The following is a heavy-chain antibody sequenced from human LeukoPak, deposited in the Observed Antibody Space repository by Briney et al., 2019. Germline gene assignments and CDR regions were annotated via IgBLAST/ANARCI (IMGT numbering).Heavy chain of an antibody. CDR2: IIPIFGTA. D-gene: IGHD3-10*01. Sequence: SVKVSCKASGGTFSSYAISWVRQAPGQGLEWMGGIIPIFGTANYAQKFQGRVTITADESTSTAYMELSSLRSEDTAVYYCARDPPRRLGEFSEGYWGQGTLVTVSS. CDR1: GGTFSSYA. CDR3: ARDPPRRLGEFSEGY. V-gene: IGHV1-69*13. J-gene: IGHJ4*02.